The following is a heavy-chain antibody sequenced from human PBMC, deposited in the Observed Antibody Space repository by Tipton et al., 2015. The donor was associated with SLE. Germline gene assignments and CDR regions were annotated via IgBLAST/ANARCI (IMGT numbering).Heavy chain of an antibody. CDR2: IYHSGST. J-gene: IGHJ4*02. CDR3: ARVATLEMATIDY. V-gene: IGHV4-30-2*01. Sequence: TLSLTCAVSGGSISSGGYSWSWIRQPPGKGLEWIGYIYHSGSTYYNPSLKSRVTISVDRSKNQFSLKLSSVTAADTAVYYCARVATLEMATIDYWGQGTLVTVSS. D-gene: IGHD5-24*01. CDR1: GGSISSGGYS.